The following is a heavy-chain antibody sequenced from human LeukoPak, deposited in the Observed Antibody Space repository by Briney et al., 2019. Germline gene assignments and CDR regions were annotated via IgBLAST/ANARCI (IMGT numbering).Heavy chain of an antibody. CDR2: ISGSGGST. CDR3: MGSGSYLAIY. V-gene: IGHV3-23*01. Sequence: PGGSLRLSCAASGFTFSSYAMSWVRQAPGKGLEWVSAISGSGGSTYYADSVKGRFTISRDNSKNTAYLQMNSLKTEDTAVYYCMGSGSYLAIYWGQGTLVTVSS. J-gene: IGHJ4*02. CDR1: GFTFSSYA. D-gene: IGHD1-26*01.